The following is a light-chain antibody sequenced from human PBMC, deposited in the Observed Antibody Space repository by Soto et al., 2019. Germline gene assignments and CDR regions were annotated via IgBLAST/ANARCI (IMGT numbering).Light chain of an antibody. Sequence: QSALTQPASVSGSPGQSITISCTGTNSDVGNFTLVSWYQQHPDKAPKLIIYEANKRPSGVSGRFSGSKSGNTASLTISGLRSEDEAEYHCCSYAGGSAYVFGTGTKVTVL. CDR3: CSYAGGSAYV. V-gene: IGLV2-23*01. CDR2: EAN. J-gene: IGLJ1*01. CDR1: NSDVGNFTL.